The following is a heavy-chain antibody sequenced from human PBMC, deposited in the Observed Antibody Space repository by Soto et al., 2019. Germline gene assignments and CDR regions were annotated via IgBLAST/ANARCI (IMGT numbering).Heavy chain of an antibody. Sequence: QVQLHESGPRLVKPSQTLSLTCTVSGGSISSGGYYWTWIRQHPGKGLEWIGYMYGSGNTYYNPSLKSRITISVYTSKNQFSLKLGSVTAADTAVYYCARDLGLNRGSYNGMDVWGQGTTVTVSS. CDR3: ARDLGLNRGSYNGMDV. V-gene: IGHV4-31*03. D-gene: IGHD1-26*01. CDR1: GGSISSGGYY. J-gene: IGHJ6*02. CDR2: MYGSGNT.